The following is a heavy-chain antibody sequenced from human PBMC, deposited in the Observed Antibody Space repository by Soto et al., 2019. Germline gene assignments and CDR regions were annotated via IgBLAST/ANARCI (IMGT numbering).Heavy chain of an antibody. CDR1: GLTFNRYW. CDR3: AREFCGGGNCYTYYFDP. CDR2: INTDGSNT. Sequence: GGSLRLSCAASGLTFNRYWMHWVRHAPGKGLVWVSHINTDGSNTNYADSVKGRLTISRDNAKSTLFLQMNSLRDEDTAVYYCAREFCGGGNCYTYYFDPWGQGIPVTVSS. J-gene: IGHJ5*02. V-gene: IGHV3-74*01. D-gene: IGHD2-15*01.